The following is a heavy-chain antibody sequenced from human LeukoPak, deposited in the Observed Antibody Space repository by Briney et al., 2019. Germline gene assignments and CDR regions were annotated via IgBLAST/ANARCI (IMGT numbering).Heavy chain of an antibody. D-gene: IGHD3-3*01. V-gene: IGHV4-59*01. J-gene: IGHJ4*02. CDR3: ARAGLRFLEKFDY. Sequence: SETLSLTCTVSGGSITSYYWSWIRQPPGKGLEWIGYICSSGSTSYNPSLKSRVAMSLDTSKNQLSLHLSSVTAADTAVYYCARAGLRFLEKFDYWGQGTLVTVSS. CDR2: ICSSGST. CDR1: GGSITSYY.